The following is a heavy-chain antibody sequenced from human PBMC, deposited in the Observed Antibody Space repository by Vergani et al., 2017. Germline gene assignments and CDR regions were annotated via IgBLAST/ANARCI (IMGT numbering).Heavy chain of an antibody. CDR3: AGVVGFLTGIAFDP. D-gene: IGHD3-9*01. CDR2: INPNNGGT. Sequence: QVQLVQSGAEVKKPGASVKVSCKASGYTFTGYYIHWVRQAPGQGLEWMGWINPNNGGTNYAQQFQDRVTMTRDTSISTAYMELSRLRSDDTAVYYCAGVVGFLTGIAFDPWGQGTLVTVSS. V-gene: IGHV1-2*02. CDR1: GYTFTGYY. J-gene: IGHJ5*02.